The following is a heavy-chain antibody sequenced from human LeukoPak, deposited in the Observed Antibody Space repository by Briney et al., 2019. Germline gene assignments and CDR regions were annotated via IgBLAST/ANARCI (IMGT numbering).Heavy chain of an antibody. CDR1: GFTFSSYS. D-gene: IGHD6-6*01. J-gene: IGHJ4*02. Sequence: GGSLRLSCAASGFTFSSYSMNWVRQAPGKGLEWVSSISSSSSYIYYADSVKGRFTISRDNAKNSLYLQMNSLRAEDTAVYYCARGLSGYASSLGYWGQGTLVTVSA. CDR2: ISSSSSYI. CDR3: ARGLSGYASSLGY. V-gene: IGHV3-21*01.